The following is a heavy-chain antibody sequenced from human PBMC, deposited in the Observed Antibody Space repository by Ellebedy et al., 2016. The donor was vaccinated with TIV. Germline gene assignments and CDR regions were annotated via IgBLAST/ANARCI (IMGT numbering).Heavy chain of an antibody. J-gene: IGHJ4*01. CDR1: GDTFNNYA. D-gene: IGHD1-26*01. Sequence: AASVKVSCKASGDTFNNYAFSWVRQAPGHALEWVGGIISISGSTQYAQKFEGRVTITADKSTSTTYMELTSLRSEDTAVYYCERSGPQEWEIMYWVLHHWGHGTLVTVSS. V-gene: IGHV1-69*06. CDR3: ERSGPQEWEIMYWVLHH. CDR2: IISISGST.